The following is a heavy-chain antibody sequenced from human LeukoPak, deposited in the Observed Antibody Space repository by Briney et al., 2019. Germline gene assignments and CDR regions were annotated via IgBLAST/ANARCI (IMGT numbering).Heavy chain of an antibody. Sequence: SETLSLTCAVYGGSFSGYYWSWIRQPPGKGLEWIGEINHSGSTNYNPSLKSRVTTSVDTSKNQFSLKLSSVTAADTAVYYCARGSSPYGSGRYFFDYWGQGTLVTVSS. CDR3: ARGSSPYGSGRYFFDY. V-gene: IGHV4-34*01. CDR2: INHSGST. D-gene: IGHD3-10*01. J-gene: IGHJ4*02. CDR1: GGSFSGYY.